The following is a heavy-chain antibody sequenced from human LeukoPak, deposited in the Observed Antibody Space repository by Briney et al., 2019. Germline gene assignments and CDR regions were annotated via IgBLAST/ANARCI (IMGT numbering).Heavy chain of an antibody. J-gene: IGHJ4*02. V-gene: IGHV3-66*01. CDR1: EFSVGSNY. Sequence: GSLRLSCAASEFSVGSNYMTWVRQAPGKGLEWVSLIYSGGSTYYADSVKGRFTISRDNSKNTLYLQMNSLRAEDTAVYYCARAYMTTVVTPGGYFDYWGQGTLVTVSS. CDR3: ARAYMTTVVTPGGYFDY. CDR2: IYSGGST. D-gene: IGHD4-23*01.